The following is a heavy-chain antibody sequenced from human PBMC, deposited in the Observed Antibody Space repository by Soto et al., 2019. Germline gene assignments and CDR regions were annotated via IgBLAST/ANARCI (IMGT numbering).Heavy chain of an antibody. V-gene: IGHV1-18*01. J-gene: IGHJ3*02. D-gene: IGHD2-2*01. CDR3: AREPQTYCSSTSCYFDAFDI. Sequence: GASVKVSCKASGYTFTSYDISWVRQAPGQGLEWMGWISAYNGNTNYAQKLQGRVTMTTDTSTSTAYMELRSLRSDDTAVYYCAREPQTYCSSTSCYFDAFDIWGQGTMVTVSS. CDR1: GYTFTSYD. CDR2: ISAYNGNT.